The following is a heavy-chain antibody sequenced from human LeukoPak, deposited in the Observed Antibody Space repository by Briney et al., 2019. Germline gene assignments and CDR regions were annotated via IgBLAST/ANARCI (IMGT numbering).Heavy chain of an antibody. CDR2: LNPTSGGT. CDR1: GYTFTSQY. Sequence: ASVRVSCKASGYTFTSQYVHWVRQAPGQGLEWMGWLNPTSGGTKYSQSFQGRVTMTRDTSISTAYMELSSLQSDDTAVYYCARGSIAGFDYWGQGTQVIVSS. J-gene: IGHJ4*02. V-gene: IGHV1-2*02. CDR3: ARGSIAGFDY.